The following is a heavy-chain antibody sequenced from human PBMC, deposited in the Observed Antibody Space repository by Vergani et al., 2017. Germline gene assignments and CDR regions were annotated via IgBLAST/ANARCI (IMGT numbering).Heavy chain of an antibody. CDR2: IDRNYGVK. D-gene: IGHD3-16*01. CDR3: VKDNDYDADGPFVL. Sequence: VEAGGGLVQPGGSLRLSCTASGFTFQAFAFNWVRQVSGRGLEWVSGIDRNYGVKNGNSFEGRFSISRDNAKKAVFLQMNNLRHEDTALYFCVKDNDYDADGPFVLWGRGTLVTVSS. J-gene: IGHJ2*01. CDR1: GFTFQAFA. V-gene: IGHV3-9*01.